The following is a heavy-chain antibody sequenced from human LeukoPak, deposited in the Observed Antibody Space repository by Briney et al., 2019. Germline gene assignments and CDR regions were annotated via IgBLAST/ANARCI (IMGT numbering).Heavy chain of an antibody. V-gene: IGHV1-69*13. CDR3: ARGPGIAAANPDY. CDR1: GGTFSGYA. Sequence: ASVKVSCKASGGTFSGYAISWVRQAPGQGLEWMAGIIPIFGTANYAQKFQGRVTITADESTSTAYMELSSLRSEDTAVYYCARGPGIAAANPDYWGQGTLVTVSS. D-gene: IGHD6-13*01. J-gene: IGHJ4*02. CDR2: IIPIFGTA.